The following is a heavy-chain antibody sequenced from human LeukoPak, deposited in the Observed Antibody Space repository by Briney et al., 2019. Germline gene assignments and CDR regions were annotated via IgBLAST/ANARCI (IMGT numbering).Heavy chain of an antibody. J-gene: IGHJ4*02. CDR3: AKRDRTGTPSSEGY. D-gene: IGHD1-7*01. Sequence: GGSLRLSCAASGFTFSSYAMHWVRQAPGKGLEWVAVISYDGSNKYYADSVKGRFTISRDNSKNTLYLQMNGLRAEDTAVYYCAKRDRTGTPSSEGYWGQGTLVTVSS. CDR2: ISYDGSNK. CDR1: GFTFSSYA. V-gene: IGHV3-30-3*02.